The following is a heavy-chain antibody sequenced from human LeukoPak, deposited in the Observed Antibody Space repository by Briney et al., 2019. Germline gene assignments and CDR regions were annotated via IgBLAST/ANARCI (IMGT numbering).Heavy chain of an antibody. CDR2: ISAYKGNT. V-gene: IGHV1-18*01. CDR3: AREGDYYGSGNYFPGGRDYYYYGMDV. CDR1: GYIFTSYG. J-gene: IGHJ6*02. Sequence: ASVKVSCKASGYIFTSYGVSWVRQAPGQGLEWMGWISAYKGNTNYAQKLQGRVTMTTDTSTSTAYMELRSLISDDTAVYYCAREGDYYGSGNYFPGGRDYYYYGMDVWGRGTLVTVSS. D-gene: IGHD3-10*01.